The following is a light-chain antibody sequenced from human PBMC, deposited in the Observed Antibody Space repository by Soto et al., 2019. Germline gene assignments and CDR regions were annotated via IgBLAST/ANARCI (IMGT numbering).Light chain of an antibody. CDR2: DAS. J-gene: IGKJ1*01. CDR1: QTISIY. V-gene: IGKV1-5*01. CDR3: QQYSSSSPT. Sequence: GDRVTITCRASQTISIYLAWCQQRPGEAPKLLIYDASTLESGVPARFSGSGSGTEFTLTISSLQPDDFATYYCQQYSSSSPTFGQGTKVEIQ.